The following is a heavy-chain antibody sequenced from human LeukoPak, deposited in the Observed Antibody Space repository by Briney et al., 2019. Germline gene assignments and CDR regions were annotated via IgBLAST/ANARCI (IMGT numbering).Heavy chain of an antibody. Sequence: SETLSLTCAVYGGSFSGYYWSCIRQPPGEGLECIGEINHSGSTNYNPSLKSRVTISVDTSKNQFSLKLSSVTAADTAVYYCARGASFWSGYYTGLFDYWGQGTLVTVSS. CDR1: GGSFSGYY. J-gene: IGHJ4*02. D-gene: IGHD3-3*01. V-gene: IGHV4-34*01. CDR2: INHSGST. CDR3: ARGASFWSGYYTGLFDY.